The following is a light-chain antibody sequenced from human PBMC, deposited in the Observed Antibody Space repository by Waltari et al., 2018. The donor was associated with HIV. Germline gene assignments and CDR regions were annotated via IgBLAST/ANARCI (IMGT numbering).Light chain of an antibody. CDR1: KEISNY. J-gene: IGKJ1*01. CDR2: GAS. CDR3: QQYNSYPWT. V-gene: IGKV1-16*02. Sequence: DTQMTQSPSSLSASVGDRVTITCRASKEISNYLAWFQQKPGKAPTSLIYGASTLKSGVPPKFSGSGSGTDFTLTISRLQPEDSATYYCQQYNSYPWTFGQGTKVEIK.